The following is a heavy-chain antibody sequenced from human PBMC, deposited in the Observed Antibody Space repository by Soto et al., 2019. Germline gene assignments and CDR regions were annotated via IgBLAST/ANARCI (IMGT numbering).Heavy chain of an antibody. CDR2: THNSGST. D-gene: IGHD5-12*01. Sequence: QVQLQESGPGLVKPSQTLSLTCTVSGGSMNSGDYYWSWIRQPPGKGLEWIGYTHNSGSTYNNPSLKSRVTISVDTSKNQVSLKLSSVTAADTAVYYCARERRWDTVVTTTFDYWGQGTLVTVSS. CDR1: GGSMNSGDYY. J-gene: IGHJ4*02. V-gene: IGHV4-30-4*01. CDR3: ARERRWDTVVTTTFDY.